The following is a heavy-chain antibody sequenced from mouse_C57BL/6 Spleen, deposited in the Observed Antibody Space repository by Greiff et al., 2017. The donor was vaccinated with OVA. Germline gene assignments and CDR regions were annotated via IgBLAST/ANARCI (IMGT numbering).Heavy chain of an antibody. J-gene: IGHJ4*01. CDR3: ANSYYDYDGYAMDY. V-gene: IGHV1-74*01. CDR1: GYTFTSYW. Sequence: QVQLKEPGAELVKPGASVKVSCKASGYTFTSYWMHWVKQRPGQGLEWIGRIHPSDSDTNYNQKFKGKATLTVDKSSSTAYMQLSSLTSEDSAVYYCANSYYDYDGYAMDYWGQGTSVTVSS. D-gene: IGHD2-4*01. CDR2: IHPSDSDT.